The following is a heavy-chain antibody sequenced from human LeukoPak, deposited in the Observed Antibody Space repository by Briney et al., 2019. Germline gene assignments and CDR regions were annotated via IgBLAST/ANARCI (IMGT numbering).Heavy chain of an antibody. J-gene: IGHJ4*02. CDR1: GGSISSSSYY. CDR2: IYYSGST. V-gene: IGHV4-39*07. Sequence: SETLSLTCTVSGGSISSSSYYWGWIRQPPGKGLEWIGSIYYSGSTYYNPSLKSRVTISVDTSKNQFSLKLSSVTAADTAVYYCARGNTYYDILTGYGHLYYFDYWGQGTLVTVSS. CDR3: ARGNTYYDILTGYGHLYYFDY. D-gene: IGHD3-9*01.